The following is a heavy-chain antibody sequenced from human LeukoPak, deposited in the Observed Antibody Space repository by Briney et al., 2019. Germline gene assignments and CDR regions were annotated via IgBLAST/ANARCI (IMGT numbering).Heavy chain of an antibody. D-gene: IGHD2-2*01. CDR2: IIPNFGTA. J-gene: IGHJ6*03. Sequence: SVKASCXASGGTFSSYAISWVRQAPGQGLEWMGGIIPNFGTANYAQKFQGRVTITTDESTSTAYMELSSLRSEDTAVYYCARGVPAAPVEYYYYYMDVWGKGTTVTVSS. V-gene: IGHV1-69*05. CDR3: ARGVPAAPVEYYYYYMDV. CDR1: GGTFSSYA.